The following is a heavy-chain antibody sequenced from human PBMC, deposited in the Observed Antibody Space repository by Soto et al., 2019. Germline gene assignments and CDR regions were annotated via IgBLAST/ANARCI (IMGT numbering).Heavy chain of an antibody. CDR3: ARGRTVRNYADDSSDYFYFFDY. D-gene: IGHD3-22*01. V-gene: IGHV4-59*01. CDR2: VYYTGST. Sequence: SEPLSLTCTVSGDSISTFYWGWMRQSPGKELEWIGYVYYTGSTNYNPSHKSRVTISVDRSKNQFSLKLTSANAADTAVYYCARGRTVRNYADDSSDYFYFFDYWGQGSQVTVPQ. CDR1: GDSISTFY. J-gene: IGHJ4*02.